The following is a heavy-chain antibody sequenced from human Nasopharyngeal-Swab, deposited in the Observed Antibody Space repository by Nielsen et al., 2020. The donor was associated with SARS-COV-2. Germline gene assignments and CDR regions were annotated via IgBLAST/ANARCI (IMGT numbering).Heavy chain of an antibody. D-gene: IGHD3-22*01. V-gene: IGHV3-23*01. J-gene: IGHJ4*02. CDR1: GFTFSSYA. Sequence: GESLKISCAASGFTFSSYATSWVRQAPGKGLEWVSAISGSGGSTYYADSVKGRFTISRDNSKNTLYLQMNSLRAEDTAVYYCANYDSSGYLIDYWGQGTLVTVSS. CDR2: ISGSGGST. CDR3: ANYDSSGYLIDY.